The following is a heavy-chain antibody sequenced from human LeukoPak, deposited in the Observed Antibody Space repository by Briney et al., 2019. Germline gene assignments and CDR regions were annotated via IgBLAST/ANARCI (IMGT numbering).Heavy chain of an antibody. CDR3: ARDGRGYSYGTDY. J-gene: IGHJ4*02. Sequence: PGGSLRLSCAASGFTFSSYAMTWVRQAPGKGLEWVSLISAIGGNTYYADSVKGRFTISRDNSKNTLYLQMNSLRAEDTAVYYCARDGRGYSYGTDYWGQGTLVTVSS. CDR1: GFTFSSYA. D-gene: IGHD5-18*01. V-gene: IGHV3-23*01. CDR2: ISAIGGNT.